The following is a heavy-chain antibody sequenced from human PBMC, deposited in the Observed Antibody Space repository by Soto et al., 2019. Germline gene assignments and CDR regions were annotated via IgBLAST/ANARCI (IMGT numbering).Heavy chain of an antibody. Sequence: QVQLVQSGAEVKKPGSSVKVSCKASGGTFSRYTINWVRQAPGQGLEWMGRIIPIAAIANYTQKFQGRVTITVXXXSXXAYIELSSLRSDDTAVYYCASGSTIVRGAPSWFDPWGQGTLVTVSS. V-gene: IGHV1-69*02. CDR3: ASGSTIVRGAPSWFDP. J-gene: IGHJ5*02. D-gene: IGHD3-10*01. CDR2: IIPIAAIA. CDR1: GGTFSRYT.